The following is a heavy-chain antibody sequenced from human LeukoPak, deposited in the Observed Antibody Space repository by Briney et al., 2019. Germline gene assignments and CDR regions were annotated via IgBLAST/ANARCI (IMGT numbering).Heavy chain of an antibody. CDR1: GFSFSRYS. CDR2: ISGGSSFT. J-gene: IGHJ4*02. D-gene: IGHD6-19*01. CDR3: ARDLGYSSGPNY. Sequence: PGGSLRLSCAASGFSFSRYSMNWVRQAPGKGLEWVSYISGGSSFTYYVDSVKGRFTISRDNAKNSLYLQMNSLRAEDTAVYYCARDLGYSSGPNYWGQGTRVTVSS. V-gene: IGHV3-21*01.